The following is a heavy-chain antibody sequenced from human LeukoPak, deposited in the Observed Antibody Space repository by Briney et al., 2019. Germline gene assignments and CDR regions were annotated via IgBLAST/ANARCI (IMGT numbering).Heavy chain of an antibody. CDR1: GFTFSDYG. CDR3: AIDRGSGWLVDH. CDR2: IRYDGTDE. J-gene: IGHJ4*02. D-gene: IGHD6-19*01. Sequence: GGSLRLSCAASGFTFSDYGMHWVRQAPGQGLEWVAFIRYDGTDEYYADCVKGRFTISRDTSKNTLYLQMNSLRPEDTAVYYCAIDRGSGWLVDHWGQGTLVTVSS. V-gene: IGHV3-30*02.